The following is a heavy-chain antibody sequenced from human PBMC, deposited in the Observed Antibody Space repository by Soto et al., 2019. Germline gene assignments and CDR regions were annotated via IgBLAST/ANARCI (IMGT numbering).Heavy chain of an antibody. V-gene: IGHV5-51*01. Sequence: GESLKISCKASGYNFNDYWIGWVRQMPGKGLEYMGIIYPGDYDTRYSPSFQGQVAISADKSISTAYLQWSSLEASDTAMYYCARHSTPYDNSGVDAFNIWGQGTMVTL. CDR2: IYPGDYDT. J-gene: IGHJ3*02. CDR3: ARHSTPYDNSGVDAFNI. D-gene: IGHD3-22*01. CDR1: GYNFNDYW.